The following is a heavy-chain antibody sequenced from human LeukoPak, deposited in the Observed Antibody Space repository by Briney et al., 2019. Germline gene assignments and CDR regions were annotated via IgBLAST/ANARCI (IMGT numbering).Heavy chain of an antibody. CDR3: ARDPYSGNYGPYYYYYMDV. Sequence: PGGSLRLSCAVSGFTFSSYWMHWVRQAPGKGLVWVSRLNSDGSSTSHADSVKGRFTISRDNAKNSLYLQMDSLRVEDTAVYYCARDPYSGNYGPYYYYYMDVWGKGTTVTVSS. CDR2: LNSDGSST. CDR1: GFTFSSYW. V-gene: IGHV3-74*01. J-gene: IGHJ6*03. D-gene: IGHD1-26*01.